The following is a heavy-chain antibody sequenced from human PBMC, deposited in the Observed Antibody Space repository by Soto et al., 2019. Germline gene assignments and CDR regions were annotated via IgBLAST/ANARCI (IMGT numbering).Heavy chain of an antibody. CDR3: ARRGIAARKDFDY. D-gene: IGHD6-6*01. Sequence: QVQLQESGPGLVKPSGTLSLTCAVSGGSISSSNWWSWVRQPPGKGLEWIGEIYHSGSTNYNPSLMSRVTISVDKSKIQFSLKLSTVTAADTAVYYCARRGIAARKDFDYWGQGTLVTVSS. V-gene: IGHV4-4*02. CDR2: IYHSGST. J-gene: IGHJ4*02. CDR1: GGSISSSNW.